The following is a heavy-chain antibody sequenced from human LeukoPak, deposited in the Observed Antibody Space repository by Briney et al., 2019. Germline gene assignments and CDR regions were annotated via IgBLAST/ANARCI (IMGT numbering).Heavy chain of an antibody. CDR2: THHSGTT. D-gene: IGHD6-25*01. Sequence: SETLSLTCTVSGVSIGGYYWSWLRQPPGKGLEWLGYTHHSGTTNYNPSVGSRLTTSVDTSRKQVSLRLSSVTAADTAVYYCARHSADRAFDIWGQGTMVTVSS. CDR3: ARHSADRAFDI. CDR1: GVSIGGYY. J-gene: IGHJ3*02. V-gene: IGHV4-59*08.